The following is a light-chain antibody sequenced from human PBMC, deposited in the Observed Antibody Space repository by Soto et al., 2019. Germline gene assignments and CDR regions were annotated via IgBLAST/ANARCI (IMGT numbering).Light chain of an antibody. J-gene: IGKJ1*01. CDR2: KAS. CDR3: QQYDNLPWT. CDR1: QSISSW. Sequence: DIQMTQSPATLSASVGDRVTITCRASQSISSWLAWYQQKPGKAPKLLIYKASTLKSGVPSRFSGSGSGTEFTLTISSLQPEDIATYYCQQYDNLPWTFGQGTKVDIK. V-gene: IGKV1-5*03.